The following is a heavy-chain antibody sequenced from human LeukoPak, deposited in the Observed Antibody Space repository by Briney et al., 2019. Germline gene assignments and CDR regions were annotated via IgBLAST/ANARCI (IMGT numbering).Heavy chain of an antibody. CDR1: GYSISSGYY. D-gene: IGHD3-10*01. V-gene: IGHV4-38-2*02. J-gene: IGHJ4*02. Sequence: SETLSLTYTVSGYSISSGYYWGWIRQPPGKGLEWIGSIYHSGSTYYNPSLKSRVTISVDTSKNQFSLKLSSVTAADTAVYYCAREKVRGVMFDYWGQGTLVTVSS. CDR3: AREKVRGVMFDY. CDR2: IYHSGST.